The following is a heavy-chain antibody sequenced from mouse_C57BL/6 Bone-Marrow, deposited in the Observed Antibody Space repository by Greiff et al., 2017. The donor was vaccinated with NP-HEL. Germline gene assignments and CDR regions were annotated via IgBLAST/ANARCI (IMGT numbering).Heavy chain of an antibody. CDR2: INPSSGYT. CDR1: GYTFTSYW. Sequence: QVQLKESGAELVKPGASVKLSCKASGYTFTSYWMHWVKQRPGQGLEWIGYINPSSGYTKYNQKFKDKATLTADKSSSTAYMQLSSLTYEDSAVYYWARVPGSTIVTTGYAMDYWGQGTSVTVSS. CDR3: ARVPGSTIVTTGYAMDY. D-gene: IGHD2-2*01. V-gene: IGHV1-7*01. J-gene: IGHJ4*01.